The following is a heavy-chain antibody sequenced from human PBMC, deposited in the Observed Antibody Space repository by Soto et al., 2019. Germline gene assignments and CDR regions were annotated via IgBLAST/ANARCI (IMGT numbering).Heavy chain of an antibody. CDR3: ARAVDSSSWLGMVTATQYYYYYGMDV. CDR1: GYTFTGYY. D-gene: IGHD6-13*01. CDR2: INPNSGGT. Sequence: ASVKVSCKASGYTFTGYYMHWVRQAPGQGLEWMGWINPNSGGTNYAQKFQGWVTMTRDTSISTAYMELSRLISDDTAVYYCARAVDSSSWLGMVTATQYYYYYGMDVWGQGTMVTVSS. V-gene: IGHV1-2*04. J-gene: IGHJ6*02.